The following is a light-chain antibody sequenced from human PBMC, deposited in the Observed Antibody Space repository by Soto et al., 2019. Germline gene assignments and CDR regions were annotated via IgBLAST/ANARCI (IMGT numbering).Light chain of an antibody. CDR3: QSYDSGLDVV. J-gene: IGLJ2*01. V-gene: IGLV1-40*01. CDR2: GNS. Sequence: QSVLTQPPSVSGAPGQGVAISCTGGSSNIGAGYDVHWYQQLPGTAPKLLIFGNSNRPSGVPDRFSGSKSGASASLAITGLQAVDEADYYCQSYDSGLDVVFGGGTKLTVL. CDR1: SSNIGAGYD.